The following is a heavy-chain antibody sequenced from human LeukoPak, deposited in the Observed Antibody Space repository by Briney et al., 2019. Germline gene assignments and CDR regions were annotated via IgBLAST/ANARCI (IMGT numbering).Heavy chain of an antibody. CDR1: GYIFTSYG. V-gene: IGHV1-18*04. CDR3: ARGPCYGDSIYYFDY. Sequence: ASVKVSCKASGYIFTSYGISWVRQAPGQGLEWMGWISAYNGKTNYAQKLQGRVTMTTDTSTTTVYMEVRSLRSDDTAVYYCARGPCYGDSIYYFDYWGQGTLVTVSS. J-gene: IGHJ4*02. CDR2: ISAYNGKT. D-gene: IGHD2-21*02.